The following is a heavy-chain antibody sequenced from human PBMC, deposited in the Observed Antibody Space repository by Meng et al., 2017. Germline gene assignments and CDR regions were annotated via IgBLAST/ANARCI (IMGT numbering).Heavy chain of an antibody. V-gene: IGHV1-46*01. Sequence: VLLIQCGAAVNKPTASLKVSCKAAVDTFTSYVMHWVRQATGQGLEWMGIINPSGGSTSYAQKFQVRVTMTRDTSTSTVYMELSSLRSEDTAVYYCARAAEVATIDFADYWGQGTLVTVSS. CDR1: VDTFTSYV. CDR2: INPSGGST. J-gene: IGHJ4*02. D-gene: IGHD5-24*01. CDR3: ARAAEVATIDFADY.